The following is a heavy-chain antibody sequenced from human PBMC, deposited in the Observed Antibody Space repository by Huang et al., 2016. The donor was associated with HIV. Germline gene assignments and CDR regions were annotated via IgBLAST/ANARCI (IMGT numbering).Heavy chain of an antibody. D-gene: IGHD3-10*01. CDR1: GGSIRSDNYY. Sequence: QLQLQESGPGWVKPSETLSLTCTVSGGSIRSDNYYWGWIRQPPGKGVDGIGSIYYSGSTYYNPSLKSRVTITVDTSKNQFSLKMRSVTAADTAVYYCARLPGSITMIRGVITDPYWGQGTLVTVSS. V-gene: IGHV4-39*01. J-gene: IGHJ4*02. CDR3: ARLPGSITMIRGVITDPY. CDR2: IYYSGST.